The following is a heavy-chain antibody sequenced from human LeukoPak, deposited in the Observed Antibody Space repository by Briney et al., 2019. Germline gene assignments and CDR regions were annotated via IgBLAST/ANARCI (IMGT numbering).Heavy chain of an antibody. V-gene: IGHV3-7*01. J-gene: IGHJ4*02. D-gene: IGHD2/OR15-2a*01. CDR1: GFTFSSYW. Sequence: GGSLRLSCAASGFTFSSYWMSWVRQAPGKGVEWVANIKQDGSEKYYVDSVKGRFTISRDNAKNSLYLQMNSLRAEGTAVYYCARVYGQDSFDYWGQGTLVTVSS. CDR2: IKQDGSEK. CDR3: ARVYGQDSFDY.